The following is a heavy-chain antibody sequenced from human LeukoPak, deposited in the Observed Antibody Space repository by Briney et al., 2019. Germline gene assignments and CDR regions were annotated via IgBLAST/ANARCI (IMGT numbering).Heavy chain of an antibody. V-gene: IGHV3-7*01. J-gene: IGHJ4*02. CDR3: AREDYGSGSYYTVLDC. D-gene: IGHD3-10*01. CDR1: RFTFSSYW. Sequence: PGGSLRLSCAASRFTFSSYWMSWVRQAPGKGLEWVANIKQDGSEKYYVDSVKGRFTISRDNAKNSLYLQMNSLRAEDTAVYYCAREDYGSGSYYTVLDCWGQGTLVTVSS. CDR2: IKQDGSEK.